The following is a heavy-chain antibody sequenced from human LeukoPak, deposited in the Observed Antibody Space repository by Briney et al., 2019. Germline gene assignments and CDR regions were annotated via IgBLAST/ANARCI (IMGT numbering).Heavy chain of an antibody. CDR1: GGSFSGYY. Sequence: KPSETLSLTCAVYGGSFSGYYWSWIRQPPGKGLGWIGEINHSGSTNYNPSLKSRVTISVDTSKNQFSLKLSSVTAADTAVYYCARGPGYSSGWYRYRGQGTLVTVSS. D-gene: IGHD6-19*01. CDR3: ARGPGYSSGWYRY. V-gene: IGHV4-34*01. CDR2: INHSGST. J-gene: IGHJ4*02.